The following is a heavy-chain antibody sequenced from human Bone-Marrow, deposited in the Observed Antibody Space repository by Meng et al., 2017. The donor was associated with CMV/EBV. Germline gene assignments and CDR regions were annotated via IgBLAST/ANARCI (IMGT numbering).Heavy chain of an antibody. CDR2: ISSSSSYI. V-gene: IGHV3-21*01. J-gene: IGHJ4*02. Sequence: GESLKISCAASGFTFSSYSMNWVRQAPGKGLEWVSSISSSSSYIYYADSVKGRFTISRDNAKKSLYLQMNSLRAEDTAVYYCARDRLVGATSWWYFDYWGQGTLVTVSS. CDR1: GFTFSSYS. D-gene: IGHD1-26*01. CDR3: ARDRLVGATSWWYFDY.